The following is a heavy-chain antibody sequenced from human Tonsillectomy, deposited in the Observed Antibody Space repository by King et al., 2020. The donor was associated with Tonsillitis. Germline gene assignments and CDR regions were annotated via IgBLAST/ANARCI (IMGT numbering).Heavy chain of an antibody. J-gene: IGHJ3*01. D-gene: IGHD1-26*01. CDR2: MNPNSGNT. Sequence: VQLVESGAEVKEPGASVKVSCKASGNTFTSYDINWVRQATGQGLEWMGWMNPNSGNTGYAQKFQGRVTMTRNTSISTAYMELSSLRSEDTAVYFCASWGMVGTTVLDFWGQGTMVTVSS. V-gene: IGHV1-8*01. CDR3: ASWGMVGTTVLDF. CDR1: GNTFTSYD.